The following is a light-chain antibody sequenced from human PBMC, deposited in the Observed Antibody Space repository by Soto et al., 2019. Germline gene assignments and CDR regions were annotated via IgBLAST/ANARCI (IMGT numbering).Light chain of an antibody. Sequence: DIQMTQSPSTLSASVGDRVTITCRASQSISSWLAWYQQKPGKAPKLLIYKASSLESGVPSRFSGSESGTEFTLTISSLQPDDFATYYCQHYNSYSGTFVQGTKV. CDR2: KAS. J-gene: IGKJ1*01. V-gene: IGKV1-5*03. CDR1: QSISSW. CDR3: QHYNSYSGT.